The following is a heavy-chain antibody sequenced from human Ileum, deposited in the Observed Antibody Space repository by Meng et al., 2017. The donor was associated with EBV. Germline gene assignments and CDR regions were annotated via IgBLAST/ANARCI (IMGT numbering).Heavy chain of an antibody. V-gene: IGHV1-2*06. J-gene: IGHJ4*03. D-gene: IGHD3-22*01. CDR3: AREMPMTCYFDQ. Sequence: QVQLVQSGAEVKKPXXSXKVSCKASGYTFTGYYMHWVRQAPGQGLEWMGRINPNSGGTNYAQKFQGRVTMTRDTSISTAYMELSRLRSDDTAVYYCAREMPMTCYFDQWGQGTLVTVSS. CDR2: INPNSGGT. CDR1: GYTFTGYY.